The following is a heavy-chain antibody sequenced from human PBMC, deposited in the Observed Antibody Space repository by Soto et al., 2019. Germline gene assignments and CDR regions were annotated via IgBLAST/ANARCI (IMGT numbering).Heavy chain of an antibody. Sequence: EVQLLESGGGLVQPGGSLRLSCAASGFTFSSYAMSWVRQAPGKGLEWVSSITMSGGNTYYADSVKGRFTISRDNSKNTVYLLMNSLKAEDTAVYYCTKVGDYSYFGHWGQGTLVTVSS. CDR1: GFTFSSYA. V-gene: IGHV3-23*01. CDR2: ITMSGGNT. J-gene: IGHJ4*02. D-gene: IGHD4-4*01. CDR3: TKVGDYSYFGH.